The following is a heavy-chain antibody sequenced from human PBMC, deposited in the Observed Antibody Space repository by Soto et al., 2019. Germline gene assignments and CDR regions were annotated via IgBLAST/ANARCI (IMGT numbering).Heavy chain of an antibody. J-gene: IGHJ4*02. CDR3: AREVQVHTPAFVY. D-gene: IGHD3-10*01. CDR1: GGTFTTYA. Sequence: QVQLVQSGAEMKKPGSSVKVSCQSSGGTFTTYAMNWVRQAPGQGPEWMGDISPMFGAANYAQKFQGRVTITADESTGTSYMQLSSLTSEDTDLYFCAREVQVHTPAFVYWGQGTLVTVSS. V-gene: IGHV1-69*19. CDR2: ISPMFGAA.